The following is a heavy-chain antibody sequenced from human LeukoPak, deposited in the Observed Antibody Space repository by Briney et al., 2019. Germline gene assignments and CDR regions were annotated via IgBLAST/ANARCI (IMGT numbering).Heavy chain of an antibody. J-gene: IGHJ4*02. Sequence: PSETLSLTCTVSGGSISGTGYYWDWIRQPPGKGLEWIGSFYYSGSTHYNPSLKSRVTISIDTSKNQLSLKVYSVTAADTAVYYCARENQYHSSSSPLVDWGQGTLITVSS. D-gene: IGHD3-22*01. CDR1: GGSISGTGYY. CDR3: ARENQYHSSSSPLVD. V-gene: IGHV4-39*07. CDR2: FYYSGST.